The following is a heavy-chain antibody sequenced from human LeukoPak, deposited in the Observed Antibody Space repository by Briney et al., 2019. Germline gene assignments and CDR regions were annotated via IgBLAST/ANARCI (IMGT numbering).Heavy chain of an antibody. D-gene: IGHD1-1*01. V-gene: IGHV3-48*03. CDR1: GFPYSSYD. J-gene: IGHJ4*02. CDR3: ARKLTGTTYFDC. CDR2: IHSSGGNI. Sequence: GGSLRLSCATSGFPYSSYDMNWVRQAPGKGLEWVSYIHSSGGNIYYADSVKGRFTISRDSAKNSVYLRMNSLRAEDTALYYCARKLTGTTYFDCWGQGILVTVSS.